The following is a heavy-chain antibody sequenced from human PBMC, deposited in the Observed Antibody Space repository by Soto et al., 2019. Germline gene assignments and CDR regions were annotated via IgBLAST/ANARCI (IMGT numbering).Heavy chain of an antibody. D-gene: IGHD3-3*01. Sequence: GGSLRLSCAASGFTFSSYSMNWVRQAPGKGLEWVSSISSSSYIYYADSVKGRFTISRDNAKNSLYLQMNSLRAEDTAVYYCARGGVLRFLEWLSPQNWFDPWGQGTLVTVSS. CDR3: ARGGVLRFLEWLSPQNWFDP. CDR1: GFTFSSYS. J-gene: IGHJ5*02. V-gene: IGHV3-21*01. CDR2: ISSSSYI.